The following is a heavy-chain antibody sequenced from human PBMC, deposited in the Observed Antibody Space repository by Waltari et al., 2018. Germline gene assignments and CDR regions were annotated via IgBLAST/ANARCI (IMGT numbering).Heavy chain of an antibody. V-gene: IGHV1-24*01. Sequence: QVQLEQSGAEVKKPGASMKVSCKVSGYALSELSMHWVRQAPGEGLEWMGGFNPEDGEIIDDQKFRGRVTMTEDTSTETVYMYLSSLRSEDTAVYYCATSNSGGRRGFDYWGQGTLVTVSS. D-gene: IGHD2-15*01. CDR2: FNPEDGEI. J-gene: IGHJ4*02. CDR1: GYALSELS. CDR3: ATSNSGGRRGFDY.